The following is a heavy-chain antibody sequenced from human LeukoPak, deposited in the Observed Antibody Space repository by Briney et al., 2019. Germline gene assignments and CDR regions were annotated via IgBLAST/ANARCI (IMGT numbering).Heavy chain of an antibody. CDR2: IKQDGSEK. CDR1: GFTLSSYW. J-gene: IGHJ4*02. D-gene: IGHD2-15*01. V-gene: IGHV3-7*01. CDR3: VQGWRDN. Sequence: GGSLRLSCAASGFTLSSYWMTWVRQAPGKGLEWVANIKQDGSEKYYVDSVKGRFTISRDNAKNSLYLQLNTLRPEDTAVYYCVQGWRDNWGQGTLVTVSS.